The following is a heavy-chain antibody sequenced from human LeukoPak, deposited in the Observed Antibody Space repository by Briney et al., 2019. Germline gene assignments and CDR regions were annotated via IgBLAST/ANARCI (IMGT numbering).Heavy chain of an antibody. CDR2: IYYSGST. CDR3: ARVISFWSGPLNNWFDP. Sequence: SETLSLTCTVSGGSISSYYWSWIRQPPGKGLEWIGYIYYSGSTNYNPSPKSRVTISVDTSKNQFSLKLSSVTAADTAVYYCARVISFWSGPLNNWFDPWGQGTLVTVSS. V-gene: IGHV4-59*01. J-gene: IGHJ5*02. D-gene: IGHD3-3*01. CDR1: GGSISSYY.